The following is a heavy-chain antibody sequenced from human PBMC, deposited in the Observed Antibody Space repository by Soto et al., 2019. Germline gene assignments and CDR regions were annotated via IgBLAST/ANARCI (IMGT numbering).Heavy chain of an antibody. D-gene: IGHD3-9*01. CDR3: ASRGAVYYDILTGTHGFDY. CDR2: ISYDGSNK. J-gene: IGHJ4*02. V-gene: IGHV3-30-3*01. Sequence: GGSLRLSCAASGFTFSSYAMHWVRQAPGKGLEWVAVISYDGSNKYYADSVKGRFTISRDNSKNTLYLQMNSLRAEDTAVYYCASRGAVYYDILTGTHGFDYWGQGTLVTVSS. CDR1: GFTFSSYA.